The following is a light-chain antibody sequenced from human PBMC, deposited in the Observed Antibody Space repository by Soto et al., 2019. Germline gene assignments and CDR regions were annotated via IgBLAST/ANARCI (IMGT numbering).Light chain of an antibody. CDR2: DES. V-gene: IGKV3-20*01. CDR1: QSVTSTH. CDR3: QQFDGSLWT. Sequence: VLKKSPGTLSLCQGDSATLSCRGSQSVTSTHLAWYQQKTGQAPRLLIYDESTRATGIPARLSGSGSGTDFNLTISRLEPEDFAVYCCQQFDGSLWTXGPGTKVDIK. J-gene: IGKJ1*01.